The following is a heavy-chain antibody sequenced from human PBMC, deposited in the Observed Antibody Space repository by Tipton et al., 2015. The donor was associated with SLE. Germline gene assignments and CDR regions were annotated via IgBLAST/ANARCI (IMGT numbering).Heavy chain of an antibody. D-gene: IGHD3-3*01. CDR1: GGSISSSSYY. Sequence: TLSLTCTVSGGSISSSSYYWGWIRQPPGKGLEWIGEINHSGSTNYNPSLKSRVTISVDTSKNQFSLKLSSVTAADTAVYYCASAYYDFWSGYSYFDYWGQGTLVTVSS. V-gene: IGHV4-39*07. J-gene: IGHJ4*02. CDR3: ASAYYDFWSGYSYFDY. CDR2: INHSGST.